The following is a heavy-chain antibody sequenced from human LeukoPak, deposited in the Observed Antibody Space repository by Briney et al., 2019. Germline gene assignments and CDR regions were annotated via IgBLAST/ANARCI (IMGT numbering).Heavy chain of an antibody. V-gene: IGHV3-21*01. D-gene: IGHD3-22*01. CDR3: ARDRFLGYYDRRPIDS. CDR1: GFTFSSYS. Sequence: GGSLRLSCAASGFTFSSYSTNWVRQAPGKGLEWVSSISSSSSYIYYADSVKGRFTISRDNAKNSLYLQMNSLRAEDTAVYYCARDRFLGYYDRRPIDSWGQGTLVTVSS. CDR2: ISSSSSYI. J-gene: IGHJ4*02.